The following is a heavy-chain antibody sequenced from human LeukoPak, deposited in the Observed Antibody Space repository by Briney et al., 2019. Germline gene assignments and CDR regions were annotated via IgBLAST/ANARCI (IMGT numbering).Heavy chain of an antibody. CDR3: ARGGRERYSSGWTDAFDI. J-gene: IGHJ3*02. CDR1: GYTFTGYY. D-gene: IGHD6-19*01. V-gene: IGHV1-2*02. Sequence: ASVKVSCKASGYTFTGYYIHWVRQAPGQGLEWMGWINPNSGGTKYAQKFQGRVTMTRDTSTSTVYMELSSLSSEDTAVYYCARGGRERYSSGWTDAFDIWGQGTMVTVSS. CDR2: INPNSGGT.